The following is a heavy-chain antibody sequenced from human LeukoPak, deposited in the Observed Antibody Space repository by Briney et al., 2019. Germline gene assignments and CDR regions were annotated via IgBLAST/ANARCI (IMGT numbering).Heavy chain of an antibody. CDR2: ISSSSSYI. Sequence: PGGSLRLSCAASGFTFSSYSMNWVRQAPGKGLEWVSSISSSSSYIYYADSVKGRFTISRDNAKNSLYLQMNSLRAEDTAVYYCARVRYGDYFGAFDIWGQGTMATVSS. CDR3: ARVRYGDYFGAFDI. J-gene: IGHJ3*02. V-gene: IGHV3-21*01. CDR1: GFTFSSYS. D-gene: IGHD4-17*01.